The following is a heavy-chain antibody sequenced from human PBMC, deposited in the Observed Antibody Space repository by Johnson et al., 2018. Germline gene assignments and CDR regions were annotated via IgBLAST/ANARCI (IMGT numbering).Heavy chain of an antibody. V-gene: IGHV3-30*03. J-gene: IGHJ3*02. CDR1: RFAFSSFG. D-gene: IGHD5-12*01. CDR2: ISHDGSDE. CDR3: VIDVWALATLDAFDS. Sequence: VRLGEGGGGVVQPGRSMILSCAASRFAFSSFGIHWVRPAPGEGLEWVALISHDGSDEYYADSGKGLFTISRDNSKNTMDLQMNSLRGEDTAVYYCVIDVWALATLDAFDSWGQGTTVIVSS.